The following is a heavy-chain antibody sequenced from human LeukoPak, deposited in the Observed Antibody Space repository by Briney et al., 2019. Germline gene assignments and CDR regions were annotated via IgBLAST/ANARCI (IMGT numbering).Heavy chain of an antibody. J-gene: IGHJ4*02. CDR1: GFIFSDYS. CDR3: ARLSCGGDCYIDY. D-gene: IGHD2-21*02. CDR2: ISYDGSNK. V-gene: IGHV3-30*03. Sequence: GGSLRLSCAASGFIFSDYSMNWVRQAPGKGLEWVAVISYDGSNKYYADSVKGRFTISRDNSKNTLYLQMNSLRAEDTAVYYCARLSCGGDCYIDYWGQGTLVTVSS.